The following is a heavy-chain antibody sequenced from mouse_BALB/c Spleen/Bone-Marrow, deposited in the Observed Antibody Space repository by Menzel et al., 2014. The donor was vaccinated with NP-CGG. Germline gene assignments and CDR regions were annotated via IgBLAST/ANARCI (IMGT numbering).Heavy chain of an antibody. Sequence: EVQGVESGPELVKPGASVKVSCKASGYVFTSYNMFWVKRSHGKSLEWIGYIDPYSGGTNYNQKFKGKATLTVDKSSNTAYMHLNSLTSEDSAVYYCARELSRAMDYWGQGTSVTVSS. CDR1: GYVFTSYN. D-gene: IGHD1-1*01. V-gene: IGHV1S135*01. CDR3: ARELSRAMDY. CDR2: IDPYSGGT. J-gene: IGHJ4*01.